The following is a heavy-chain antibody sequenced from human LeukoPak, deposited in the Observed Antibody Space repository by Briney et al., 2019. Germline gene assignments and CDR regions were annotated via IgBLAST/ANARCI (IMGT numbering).Heavy chain of an antibody. V-gene: IGHV1-69*06. Sequence: GASVKVSCKASGGTFSSYAISWVRQAPGQGLEWMGGIIPIFGTANYAQKFQGRVTITADKSTSTAYMELSSLRSEDTAVYYCARDLGYSSGWYAYWGQGTLVTVSS. CDR1: GGTFSSYA. J-gene: IGHJ4*02. CDR3: ARDLGYSSGWYAY. CDR2: IIPIFGTA. D-gene: IGHD6-19*01.